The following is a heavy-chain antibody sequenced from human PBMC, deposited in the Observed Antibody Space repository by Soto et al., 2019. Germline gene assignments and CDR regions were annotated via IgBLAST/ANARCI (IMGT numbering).Heavy chain of an antibody. CDR2: IYWTDDK. Sequence: QITLKESGPTLVKPTQTLTLTCTFSGFSLSTSGMGVAWIRQPPEKALEWLAVIYWTDDKRYSPSLKSRLTISTDTSKTQVVLTMTDMDPVDTATYYCAHRKSCYYGSENTYYYGMDVWGQGTTVTVSS. CDR3: AHRKSCYYGSENTYYYGMDV. V-gene: IGHV2-5*01. J-gene: IGHJ6*02. CDR1: GFSLSTSGMG. D-gene: IGHD3-10*01.